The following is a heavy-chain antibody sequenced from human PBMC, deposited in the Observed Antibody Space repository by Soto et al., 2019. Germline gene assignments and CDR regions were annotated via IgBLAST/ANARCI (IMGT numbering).Heavy chain of an antibody. D-gene: IGHD6-13*01. CDR2: ISGTGAST. CDR1: GFTFSSYA. CDR3: AKADSSSPGYYYYGMDV. V-gene: IGHV3-23*01. J-gene: IGHJ6*02. Sequence: LRLSCAASGFTFSSYAMSWVRQAPGKGLEWVSAISGTGASTYSADSVKGRFTISRDTSENTLYLQMSSLKVEDTAVYYCAKADSSSPGYYYYGMDVWGQGTTVTVSS.